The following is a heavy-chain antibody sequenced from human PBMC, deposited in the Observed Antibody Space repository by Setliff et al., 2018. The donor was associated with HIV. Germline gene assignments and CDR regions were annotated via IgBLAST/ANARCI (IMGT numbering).Heavy chain of an antibody. CDR2: IYTSRGT. Sequence: TLSLTCSVSGVSINRTDHYWGWIRQSPGKRLEWIGYIYTSRGTNYNHSLRTRVIISVDTSNQFSLKLSSVTAADAAVYYCARSPSYRSSWEYYFDYWGQGILVTVSS. CDR3: ARSPSYRSSWEYYFDY. D-gene: IGHD6-13*01. J-gene: IGHJ4*02. V-gene: IGHV4-61*05. CDR1: GVSINRTDHY.